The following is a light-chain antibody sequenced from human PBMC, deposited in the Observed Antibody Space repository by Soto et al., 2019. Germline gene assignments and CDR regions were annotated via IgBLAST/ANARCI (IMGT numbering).Light chain of an antibody. V-gene: IGLV1-40*01. Sequence: QSVLTQPPSVSGAPGQRVTISCTGSSSNIGAAYDVHWYQQRPGTAPKLLIYGNINRPSGVPDRFSGSKSGTSASLAITGLQAEDEADYYCQSYDSSLSAHVVFGGGTKLTVL. CDR1: SSNIGAAYD. CDR3: QSYDSSLSAHVV. CDR2: GNI. J-gene: IGLJ2*01.